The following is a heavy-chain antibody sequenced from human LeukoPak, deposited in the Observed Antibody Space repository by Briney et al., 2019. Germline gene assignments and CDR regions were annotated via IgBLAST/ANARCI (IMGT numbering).Heavy chain of an antibody. Sequence: ASVKVSCKASGYTFTSYGISWVRQAPGQGLEWMGWISAYNGNTNYAQKVQGRVTMTTDTSTSTAYMELRSLRSDDTAVYYCAAYPFRGDTHYFDHWGQGILVTVSS. D-gene: IGHD3-10*01. J-gene: IGHJ4*02. CDR2: ISAYNGNT. CDR3: AAYPFRGDTHYFDH. V-gene: IGHV1-18*01. CDR1: GYTFTSYG.